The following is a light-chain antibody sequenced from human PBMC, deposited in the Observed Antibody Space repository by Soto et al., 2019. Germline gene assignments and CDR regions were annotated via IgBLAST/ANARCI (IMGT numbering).Light chain of an antibody. CDR2: EVS. Sequence: QSALTQPGSVSGSPGQSITISCTVTSSDVGGYNYVSWYQQHPGKAPKLMIYEVSNRPSGVSNRFSGSKSGNTASLTISGLQAEDEADYYCSSYTSSSPYVFGTGTKVTVL. CDR1: SSDVGGYNY. CDR3: SSYTSSSPYV. J-gene: IGLJ1*01. V-gene: IGLV2-14*01.